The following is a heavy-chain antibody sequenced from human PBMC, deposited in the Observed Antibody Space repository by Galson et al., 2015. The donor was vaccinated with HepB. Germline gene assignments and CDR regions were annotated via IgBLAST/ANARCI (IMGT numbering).Heavy chain of an antibody. V-gene: IGHV3-7*03. CDR2: IKQDGSEK. CDR1: GFTFSSYW. Sequence: SLRLSCAASGFTFSSYWMSWVRQAPGKGLEWVANIKQDGSEKYYVDSVKGRFTISRDNAKNSLYLQMNSLRAEDTAVYYCARDYDITIFGVVITPFDYWGQGTLVTVSS. J-gene: IGHJ4*02. CDR3: ARDYDITIFGVVITPFDY. D-gene: IGHD3-3*01.